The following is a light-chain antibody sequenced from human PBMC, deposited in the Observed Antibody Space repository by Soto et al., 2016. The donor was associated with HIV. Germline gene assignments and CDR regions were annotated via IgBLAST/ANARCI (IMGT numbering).Light chain of an antibody. CDR2: QAS. CDR3: QHYNTYSPWT. CDR1: QSISSW. Sequence: DIRMTQSPPTLSASVGDSVTITCRASQSISSWLAWYQQKPGTAPKLLIYQASTLESGVPSRFSGSGSGTEFTLTISGLRPDDFATYYCQHYNTYSPWTFGQGTKVEIK. V-gene: IGKV1-5*03. J-gene: IGKJ1*01.